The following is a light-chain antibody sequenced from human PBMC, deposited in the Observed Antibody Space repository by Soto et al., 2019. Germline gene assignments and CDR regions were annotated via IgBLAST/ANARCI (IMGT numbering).Light chain of an antibody. V-gene: IGKV3-15*01. CDR1: QSVSSN. Sequence: EKVMTQSPATLSVSPGERATLSCRASQSVSSNLAWYQQKPGQAPRLLIYGASTRATGIPARFSGSGSGTDFTLTISSLEPEDFAVYYCQQRSNWLITFGQGTRLEIK. J-gene: IGKJ5*01. CDR2: GAS. CDR3: QQRSNWLIT.